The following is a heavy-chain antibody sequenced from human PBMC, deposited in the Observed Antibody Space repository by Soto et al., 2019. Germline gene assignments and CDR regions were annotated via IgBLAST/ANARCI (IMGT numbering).Heavy chain of an antibody. CDR1: GGSVSSGVYY. Sequence: SETLSLTCTVSGGSVSSGVYYWTWIRQPPGKGLEWIGYIYYSGITNNNPSLKSRVTISVDTSKNQFSLKLSSVTAADTAVYYCARDSGYCISTSCYEWFDPWGQGTLVTVSS. D-gene: IGHD2-2*01. V-gene: IGHV4-61*08. CDR2: IYYSGIT. J-gene: IGHJ5*02. CDR3: ARDSGYCISTSCYEWFDP.